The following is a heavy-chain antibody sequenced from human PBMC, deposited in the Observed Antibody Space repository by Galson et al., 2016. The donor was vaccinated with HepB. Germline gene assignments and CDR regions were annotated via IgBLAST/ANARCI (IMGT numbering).Heavy chain of an antibody. J-gene: IGHJ4*02. CDR3: ARDRRFFRNDY. V-gene: IGHV4-39*07. Sequence: ETLSLTCTVSGGSISSSDYYWGWIRQPPGRGLEWIGSIYYDGSTFYNPSLPSLKSRVTISLDTSKNQFSLKVNSVTAADTAVYFCARDRRFFRNDYWGQGTLVTVSS. D-gene: IGHD3-3*01. CDR1: GGSISSSDYY. CDR2: IYYDGST.